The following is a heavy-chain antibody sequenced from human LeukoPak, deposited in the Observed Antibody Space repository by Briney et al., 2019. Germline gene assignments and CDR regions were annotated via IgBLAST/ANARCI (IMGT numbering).Heavy chain of an antibody. CDR3: ARGPTGTPGYFDY. CDR1: GGSINDYY. CDR2: IYFSGST. D-gene: IGHD1-1*01. J-gene: IGHJ4*02. Sequence: PSETLSLTCTVSGGSINDYYWSWIRQPPGKGLEWIGYIYFSGSTNYNPSLKSRVTMSIDTSKRYFSLKLSSVTAADTAVYYCARGPTGTPGYFDYWGQGTLVTVSS. V-gene: IGHV4-59*12.